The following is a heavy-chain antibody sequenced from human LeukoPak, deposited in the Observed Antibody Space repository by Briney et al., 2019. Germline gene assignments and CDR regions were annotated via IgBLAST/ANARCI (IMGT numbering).Heavy chain of an antibody. V-gene: IGHV3-11*01. D-gene: IGHD6-19*01. CDR2: ISSSGSTT. Sequence: PGGSLRLSFAASGFTFSDYSMTWIRQAPGKGLEWVSYISSSGSTTHYADSVKGRFTISRDNAKNSLYLQKNSLRAEDTVLYHCAREVAVGNYFDYWGQGTLVTVSS. J-gene: IGHJ4*02. CDR1: GFTFSDYS. CDR3: AREVAVGNYFDY.